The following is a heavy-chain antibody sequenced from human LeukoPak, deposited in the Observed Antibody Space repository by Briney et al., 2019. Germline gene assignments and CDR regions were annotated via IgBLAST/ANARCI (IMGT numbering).Heavy chain of an antibody. V-gene: IGHV4-4*09. D-gene: IGHD3-3*01. CDR3: ARLVRFPTYHFDY. CDR2: IYTSGST. Sequence: SETLSLTCTVSGGSISSYYWSWIRQPPGKGLEWIGYIYTSGSTNYNPSLKSRVTISVNTSKNQFSLKLSSVTAADTAVYYCARLVRFPTYHFDYWGQGTLVTVSS. CDR1: GGSISSYY. J-gene: IGHJ4*02.